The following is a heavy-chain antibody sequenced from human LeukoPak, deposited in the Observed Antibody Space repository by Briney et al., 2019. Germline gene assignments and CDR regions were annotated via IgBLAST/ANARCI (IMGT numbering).Heavy chain of an antibody. V-gene: IGHV4-39*01. CDR1: GGSISSSSYY. D-gene: IGHD5-12*01. CDR2: IYYSGST. Sequence: SETLSLTCTVSGGSISSSSYYWGWIRQPPGKGLEWIGSIYYSGSTYYNPSLKSRVTISVDTSKNQFSLKLSSVTAADTAVYYCARGRRRKWLHQNGYYFDYWGQGTLVTVSS. J-gene: IGHJ4*02. CDR3: ARGRRRKWLHQNGYYFDY.